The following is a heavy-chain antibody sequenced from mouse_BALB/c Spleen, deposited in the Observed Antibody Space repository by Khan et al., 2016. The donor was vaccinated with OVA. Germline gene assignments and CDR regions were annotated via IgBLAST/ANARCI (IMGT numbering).Heavy chain of an antibody. CDR3: ARTARIKY. V-gene: IGHV3-2*02. Sequence: VQLKQSGPGLVKPSQSLSLTCTVTGYSITSGYGWNWIRQFPGNNLEWMGYISYSGSTNYNPSLKSRISNTRDTSKNQFFLQLNSVTTEDTATYYCARTARIKYWGQGTTLTVSS. CDR2: ISYSGST. D-gene: IGHD1-2*01. CDR1: GYSITSGYG. J-gene: IGHJ2*01.